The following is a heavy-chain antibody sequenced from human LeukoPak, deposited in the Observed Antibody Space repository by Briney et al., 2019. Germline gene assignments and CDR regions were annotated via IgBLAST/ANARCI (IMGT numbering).Heavy chain of an antibody. CDR1: GGSISSGSYY. D-gene: IGHD4-17*01. CDR3: ARGIIYGEPPTGY. J-gene: IGHJ4*02. Sequence: PSETLSLTCTVSGGSISSGSYYWSWIRQPAGKGLEWIGRIYTSGSTNYNPSLKSRVTISVDTSKNQFSLKLSSVTAADTAVYYCARGIIYGEPPTGYWGQGTLVTVSS. V-gene: IGHV4-61*02. CDR2: IYTSGST.